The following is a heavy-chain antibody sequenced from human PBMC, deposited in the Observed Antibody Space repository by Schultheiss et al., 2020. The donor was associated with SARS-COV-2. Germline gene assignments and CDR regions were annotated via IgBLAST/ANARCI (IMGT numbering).Heavy chain of an antibody. Sequence: GGSLRLSCAASGFTFSGSAMHWVRQASGKGLEWVGRIRSKANSYATAYAASVKGRFTISRDDSKNTAYLQMNSLRAEDTAVYFCARDSRGGTFDYWGQGTLVTVSS. CDR1: GFTFSGSA. CDR3: ARDSRGGTFDY. D-gene: IGHD3-10*01. CDR2: IRSKANSYAT. V-gene: IGHV3-73*01. J-gene: IGHJ4*02.